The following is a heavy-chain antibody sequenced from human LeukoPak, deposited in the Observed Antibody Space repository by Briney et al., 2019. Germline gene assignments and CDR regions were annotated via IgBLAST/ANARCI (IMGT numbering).Heavy chain of an antibody. CDR3: ARGPRDLYYYYYYMDV. CDR1: DYTFTSYG. J-gene: IGHJ6*03. D-gene: IGHD3/OR15-3a*01. Sequence: ASVKVSCKASDYTFTSYGISWVRQAPGQGLEWMGWISGYKGNTNYAQKLQGRVTMTTDTSTSTAYMELRSLRSDDTAVYYCARGPRDLYYYYYYMDVWGKGTTVTVSS. CDR2: ISGYKGNT. V-gene: IGHV1-18*01.